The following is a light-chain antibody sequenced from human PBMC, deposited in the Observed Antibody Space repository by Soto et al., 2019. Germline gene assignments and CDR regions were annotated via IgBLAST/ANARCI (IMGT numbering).Light chain of an antibody. J-gene: IGLJ2*01. CDR2: EVD. CDR1: STDIGGYTY. V-gene: IGLV2-14*01. Sequence: QSALTQPASVSGSPGQSITISCTGTSTDIGGYTYVSWYQQHPGKVPKLMIYEVDNRPSGVSNRFSGSKSGSTASLTISGLQAEDEADYFCSSYSGTTTRVLFGGGTKVTVL. CDR3: SSYSGTTTRVL.